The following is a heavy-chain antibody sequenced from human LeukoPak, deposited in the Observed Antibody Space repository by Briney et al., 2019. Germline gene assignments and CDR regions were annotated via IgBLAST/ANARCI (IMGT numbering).Heavy chain of an antibody. CDR2: IYYSGST. CDR1: GGSISSGGYY. V-gene: IGHV4-31*03. J-gene: IGHJ4*02. Sequence: SQTLSLTCTVSGGSISSGGYYWSWLRQHPGTGLEWIGYIYYSGSTYYNPSLKSRVTISVDTSKNQFSLKLSSVTAADTAVYYCARSGSYGDYRKYYFDYWGQGTLVTVSS. CDR3: ARSGSYGDYRKYYFDY. D-gene: IGHD4-17*01.